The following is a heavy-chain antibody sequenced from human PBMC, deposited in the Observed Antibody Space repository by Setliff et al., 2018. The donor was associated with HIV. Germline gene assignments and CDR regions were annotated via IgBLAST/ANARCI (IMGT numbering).Heavy chain of an antibody. Sequence: GESLKISCAASGFTFSTYGMHWVRQAPGKGLEWVAVISYDGSNKYYADSVKGRFTISRDNSKNTLYLQMNSLRAEDTAVYYCAKVESYYDSSGPDYWGQGTLVTVSS. CDR3: AKVESYYDSSGPDY. D-gene: IGHD3-22*01. CDR2: ISYDGSNK. CDR1: GFTFSTYG. J-gene: IGHJ4*02. V-gene: IGHV3-30*18.